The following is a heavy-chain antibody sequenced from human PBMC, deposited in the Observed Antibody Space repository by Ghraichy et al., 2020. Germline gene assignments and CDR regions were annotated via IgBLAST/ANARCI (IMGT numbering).Heavy chain of an antibody. CDR1: GGSISSSNW. V-gene: IGHV4-4*02. Sequence: ESLNISCAVSGGSISSSNWWSWVRQPPGKGLEWIGAIYQTGTANYNPSLTSRVTMSVDKSKNQFSLRVTSLSAADTAQYYCAKTSGNPTCFDHWVQGTLLTDSS. CDR2: IYQTGTA. J-gene: IGHJ5*02. CDR3: AKTSGNPTCFDH. D-gene: IGHD1-14*01.